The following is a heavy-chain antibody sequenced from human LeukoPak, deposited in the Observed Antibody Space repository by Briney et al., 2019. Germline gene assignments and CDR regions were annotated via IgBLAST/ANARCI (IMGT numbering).Heavy chain of an antibody. D-gene: IGHD1-26*01. V-gene: IGHV3-21*06. Sequence: GSLRLLCSASGVTLNFYNKNWVRPAPGEGLEWVFFISSDSVFIFHAGSVKGRFNISRDDATNSLFLQMNSLRAEDTAVYYCGRWETRHFRAYEMDVWGQGTTVTVSS. CDR1: GVTLNFYN. CDR3: GRWETRHFRAYEMDV. CDR2: ISSDSVFI. J-gene: IGHJ6*02.